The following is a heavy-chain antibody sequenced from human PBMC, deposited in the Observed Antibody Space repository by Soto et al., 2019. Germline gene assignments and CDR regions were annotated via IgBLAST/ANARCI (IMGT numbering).Heavy chain of an antibody. Sequence: GSLRLSCAASGFTFSSYGMHWVRQAPGKGLEWVAVIWYDGSNKYYADSVKGRFTISRDNSKNTLYLQMNSLRAEDTAVYYCARNPGYSSSWLYYYYGMDVWGQGTTVTVSS. CDR2: IWYDGSNK. J-gene: IGHJ6*02. D-gene: IGHD6-13*01. V-gene: IGHV3-33*01. CDR1: GFTFSSYG. CDR3: ARNPGYSSSWLYYYYGMDV.